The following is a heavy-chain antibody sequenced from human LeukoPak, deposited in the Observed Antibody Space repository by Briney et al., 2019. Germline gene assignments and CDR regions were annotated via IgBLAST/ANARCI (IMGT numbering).Heavy chain of an antibody. CDR2: INPNSGGT. V-gene: IGHV1-2*02. D-gene: IGHD1-7*01. CDR1: GYTFTGYY. Sequence: ASVKVSCKASGYTFTGYYMHWVRQAPGQGLEWMGWINPNSGGTNYAQKFQGRVTMTRDTSISTAYMELSRLRSDDTAVYYCARDSPYNSNYNPLDYWGQGTLVTVSS. J-gene: IGHJ4*02. CDR3: ARDSPYNSNYNPLDY.